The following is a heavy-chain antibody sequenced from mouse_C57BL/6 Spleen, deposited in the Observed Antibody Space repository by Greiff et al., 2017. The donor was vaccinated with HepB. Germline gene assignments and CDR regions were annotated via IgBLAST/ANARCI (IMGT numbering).Heavy chain of an antibody. Sequence: VKLVESGPGLVQPSQSLSITCTVSGFSLTSYGVHWVRQSPGKGLEWLGVIWSGGSTDYNAAFISRLSISKDNSKSQVFFKMNSLQADDTAIYYCARMGYGNYLDYWGQGTTLTVSS. J-gene: IGHJ2*01. CDR1: GFSLTSYG. V-gene: IGHV2-2*01. CDR3: ARMGYGNYLDY. CDR2: IWSGGST. D-gene: IGHD2-1*01.